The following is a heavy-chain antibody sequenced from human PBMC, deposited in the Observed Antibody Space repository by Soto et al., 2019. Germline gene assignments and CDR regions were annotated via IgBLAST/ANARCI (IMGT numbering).Heavy chain of an antibody. CDR1: GYSFTSYW. J-gene: IGHJ6*03. Sequence: GESLKISCKGSGYSFTSYWIGWVRQMPGKGLEWMGIIYPGDSDTRYSPSFQGQVTISADKSISTAYLQWSSLKASDTAMYYCARHDILTGYPYYYYYYYYMDVWGKGTTVTVFS. D-gene: IGHD3-9*01. CDR3: ARHDILTGYPYYYYYYYYMDV. CDR2: IYPGDSDT. V-gene: IGHV5-51*01.